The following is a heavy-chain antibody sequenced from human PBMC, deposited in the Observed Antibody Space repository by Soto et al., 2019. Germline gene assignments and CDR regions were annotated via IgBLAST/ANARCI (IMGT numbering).Heavy chain of an antibody. Sequence: QVQLVQSGAEVKKPGASVKVSCKASGYTFTSYAISWVRQAPGQGLEWMGWISAYNGNTKCAQKFQGRVTMTTDTSTSTAYMELRSLRSDDTAVYYCARDGVAVTTGISGYWGQGTLVTVSS. J-gene: IGHJ4*02. CDR2: ISAYNGNT. D-gene: IGHD4-4*01. V-gene: IGHV1-18*01. CDR1: GYTFTSYA. CDR3: ARDGVAVTTGISGY.